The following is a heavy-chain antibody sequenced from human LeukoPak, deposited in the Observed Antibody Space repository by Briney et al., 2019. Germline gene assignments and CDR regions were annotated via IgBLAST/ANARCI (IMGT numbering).Heavy chain of an antibody. CDR2: ITSSGTYI. CDR3: ARDTSSGYLYFDY. V-gene: IGHV3-21*01. J-gene: IGHJ4*02. Sequence: GGSLRLSCAASGFTFNNYNMNWVRQAPGKALEWASSITSSGTYIFYADSVKGRFTISRDNAKNSLYLQMNSLRAEDTAVYYCARDTSSGYLYFDYWGQGTLVTVSS. CDR1: GFTFNNYN. D-gene: IGHD3-22*01.